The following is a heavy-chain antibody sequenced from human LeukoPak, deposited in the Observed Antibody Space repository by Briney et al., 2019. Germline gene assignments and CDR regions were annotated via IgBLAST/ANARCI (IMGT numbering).Heavy chain of an antibody. CDR3: AREVGGAYYYYYGMDV. CDR2: ISGSGGST. Sequence: GGSLRLSCAASGFTFSSYAMSWVRQAPGKGLEWVSAISGSGGSTYYADSVKGRFTISRDNSKNTLYLQMNSLRAEDTAVYYCAREVGGAYYYYYGMDVWGQGTTVTVSS. CDR1: GFTFSSYA. D-gene: IGHD1-26*01. J-gene: IGHJ6*02. V-gene: IGHV3-23*01.